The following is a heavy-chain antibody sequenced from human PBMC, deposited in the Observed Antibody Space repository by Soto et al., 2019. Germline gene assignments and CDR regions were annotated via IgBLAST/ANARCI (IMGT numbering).Heavy chain of an antibody. V-gene: IGHV4-59*01. J-gene: IGHJ4*02. Sequence: QVQLQESGPGLVKPSETLSLTCTVSSGSITNYYWNWIRQPPGKGLEWIGYIYYTGSTNYNPSLECRGTISVDTSKNQFSLKLNSVTAADTAVYYCARARGYGSQSYRWHYLDSWGQGILVTVSS. D-gene: IGHD3-10*01. CDR2: IYYTGST. CDR1: SGSITNYY. CDR3: ARARGYGSQSYRWHYLDS.